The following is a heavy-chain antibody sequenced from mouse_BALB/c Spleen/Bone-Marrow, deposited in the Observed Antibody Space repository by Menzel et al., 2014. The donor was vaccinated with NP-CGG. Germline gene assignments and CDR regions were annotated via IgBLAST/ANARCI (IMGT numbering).Heavy chain of an antibody. Sequence: VQLQQSGTELVRPGASVKLSCKASGYTFTSYWINWVKQRPGQGLEWIGNIYPSDSYTNYNQKFKDKATLTVDKSSSTAYMHLSSPTSEDSAVYYCTRDDGGFAYWGQGTLVTVSA. J-gene: IGHJ3*01. V-gene: IGHV1-69*02. CDR1: GYTFTSYW. CDR3: TRDDGGFAY. CDR2: IYPSDSYT. D-gene: IGHD1-1*02.